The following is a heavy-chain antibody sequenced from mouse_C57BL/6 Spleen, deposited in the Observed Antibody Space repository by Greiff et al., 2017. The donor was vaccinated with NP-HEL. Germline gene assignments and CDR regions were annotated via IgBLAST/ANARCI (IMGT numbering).Heavy chain of an antibody. CDR3: ARSGKQLRLRNAMDY. J-gene: IGHJ4*01. CDR2: INPNNGGT. V-gene: IGHV1-26*01. CDR1: GYTFTDYY. Sequence: EVQLQESGPELVKPGASVKISCKASGYTFTDYYMNWVKQSHGKSLEWIGDINPNNGGTSYNQKFKGKATLTVDKSSSTAYMELRSLTSEDSAVYYCARSGKQLRLRNAMDYWGQGTSVTVSS. D-gene: IGHD3-2*02.